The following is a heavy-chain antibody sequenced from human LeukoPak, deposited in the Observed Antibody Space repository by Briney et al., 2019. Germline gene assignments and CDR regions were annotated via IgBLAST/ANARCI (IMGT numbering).Heavy chain of an antibody. CDR3: VREGTSVTPKDALDL. Sequence: GGSLRLSCAASGFAFSTYAIHWVRQAPGKGLEWVALISFDASSKYYADSLQGRFTLSRDNSKNTLFLQMNSLRAEDTAVYFCVREGTSVTPKDALDLWGQGTMVTVSS. J-gene: IGHJ3*01. CDR2: ISFDASSK. V-gene: IGHV3-30-3*01. CDR1: GFAFSTYA. D-gene: IGHD4-17*01.